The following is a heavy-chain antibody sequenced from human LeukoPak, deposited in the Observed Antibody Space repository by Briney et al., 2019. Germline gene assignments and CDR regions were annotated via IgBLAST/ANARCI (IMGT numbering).Heavy chain of an antibody. Sequence: GASVKVSCKASGYTFTSYYMHWVRQAPGQGLEWMGIINPSGGSTSYAQKFQGRVTMTRDTSTSTVYMELSSLRSEDTAVYYCARDSFRYDFWSGYYTENWFDPWGQGTLVTVSS. J-gene: IGHJ5*02. CDR3: ARDSFRYDFWSGYYTENWFDP. D-gene: IGHD3-3*01. V-gene: IGHV1-46*01. CDR2: INPSGGST. CDR1: GYTFTSYY.